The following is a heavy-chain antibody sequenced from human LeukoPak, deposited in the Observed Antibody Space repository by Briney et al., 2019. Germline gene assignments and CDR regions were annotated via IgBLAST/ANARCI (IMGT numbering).Heavy chain of an antibody. CDR2: ISGSGGST. J-gene: IGHJ5*02. CDR3: AKDFSVGVTMIRGPFDP. Sequence: PGGSLRLSCAASGFTFSGSAMHWVRQAPGKGLEWVSGISGSGGSTYYADSMKGRFTISRDNSKNTLYLQINSLRAEDTAVYYCAKDFSVGVTMIRGPFDPWGQGTLVTVSS. D-gene: IGHD3-10*01. V-gene: IGHV3-23*01. CDR1: GFTFSGSA.